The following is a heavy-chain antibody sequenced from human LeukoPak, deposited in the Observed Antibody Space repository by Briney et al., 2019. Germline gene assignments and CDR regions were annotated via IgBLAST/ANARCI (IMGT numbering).Heavy chain of an antibody. Sequence: GGSLRLSCAASGFTFSDCYMNWIRQAPGKGLEWVSYVSCGSTYTNYADSVKGRFTVSRDNAKNSLSLQMSSLRAEDTAVYYCAKAFSAYENWPPNWFDPWGQGTLVTVSS. CDR1: GFTFSDCY. CDR3: AKAFSAYENWPPNWFDP. D-gene: IGHD5-12*01. V-gene: IGHV3-11*05. CDR2: VSCGSTYT. J-gene: IGHJ5*02.